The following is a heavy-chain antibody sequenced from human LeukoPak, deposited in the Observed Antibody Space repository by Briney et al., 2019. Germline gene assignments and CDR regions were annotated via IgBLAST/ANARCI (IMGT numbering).Heavy chain of an antibody. D-gene: IGHD3-10*01. CDR3: ARDQEAIHYYGSGSYLDY. CDR1: GGTFSSYA. J-gene: IGHJ4*02. V-gene: IGHV1-69*04. CDR2: IIPILGIA. Sequence: SVKVSCKASGGTFSSYAISWVRQAPGQGLEWMGRIIPILGIANYAQKFQGRVTITADKSTSTAYMELSSLRSEDTAVYYCARDQEAIHYYGSGSYLDYWGRGTLVTVSS.